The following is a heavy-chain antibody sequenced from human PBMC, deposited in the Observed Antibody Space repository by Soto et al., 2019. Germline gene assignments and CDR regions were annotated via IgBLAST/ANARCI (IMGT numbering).Heavy chain of an antibody. CDR3: ARPKGGDYFDY. J-gene: IGHJ4*02. V-gene: IGHV3-33*01. CDR1: GFDLSVYD. Sequence: WWSLRLSCAASGFDLSVYDMHWFRQAAGKGLEWVARIWYNGGTKVYADSVEGRFTISRDNSKNTLYLQMDSLRVEDSALYYCARPKGGDYFDYWGQGALVTVSS. D-gene: IGHD3-10*01. CDR2: IWYNGGTK.